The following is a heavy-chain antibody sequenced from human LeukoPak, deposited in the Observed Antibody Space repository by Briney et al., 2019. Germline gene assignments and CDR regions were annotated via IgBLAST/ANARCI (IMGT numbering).Heavy chain of an antibody. Sequence: GRSLRLSCAASGFTFDDYAMHWVRQAPGKGLEWVSGISWNSGSIGYADSVKGRFTISRDNAKNSLYLQMNSLRAEDTALYYCAKGPWGAAAAYFDYWGQGTLVTVSS. CDR3: AKGPWGAAAAYFDY. V-gene: IGHV3-9*01. CDR1: GFTFDDYA. CDR2: ISWNSGSI. D-gene: IGHD6-25*01. J-gene: IGHJ4*02.